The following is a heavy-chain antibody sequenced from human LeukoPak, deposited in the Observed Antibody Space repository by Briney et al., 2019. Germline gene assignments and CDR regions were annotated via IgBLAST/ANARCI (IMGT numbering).Heavy chain of an antibody. CDR1: GGSFSGYY. D-gene: IGHD3-3*01. V-gene: IGHV4-34*01. Sequence: PSETLSLTCAVYGGSFSGYYWSWIRQPPGKGLEWIGEINHSGSTNYNPSLKSRVTISVDTSKNQFSLKLSSVTAADTAVYYCARVSLSRWSGRPYYFDYWGQGTLVTVSS. CDR3: ARVSLSRWSGRPYYFDY. CDR2: INHSGST. J-gene: IGHJ4*02.